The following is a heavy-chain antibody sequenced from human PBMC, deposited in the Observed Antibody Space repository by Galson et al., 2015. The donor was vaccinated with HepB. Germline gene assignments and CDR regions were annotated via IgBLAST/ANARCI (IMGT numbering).Heavy chain of an antibody. V-gene: IGHV3-30*04. Sequence: LRLSCAASGFTFTTYPIHWVRQAPGKGLEWIALMSYDGHTNYYADSVKGRFSISRDTSKNTLFLQMNSLRPEDTAVYYCARTGSAILSPFDFWGQGTLVTFSS. CDR3: ARTGSAILSPFDF. D-gene: IGHD2-21*02. J-gene: IGHJ4*02. CDR1: GFTFTTYP. CDR2: MSYDGHTN.